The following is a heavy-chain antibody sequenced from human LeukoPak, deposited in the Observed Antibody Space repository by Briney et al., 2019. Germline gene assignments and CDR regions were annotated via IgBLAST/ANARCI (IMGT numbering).Heavy chain of an antibody. Sequence: SETLSLTCTVSGGSMSSGSYYWSWIRQPAGKGLEWIGRIYTSGSTNYNPSLKSRVTISVDTSKNQFSLKLSSVAAADTAVYYCVRGGYCSSTSCHSDPEYYFDYWGQGTLVTVSS. CDR1: GGSMSSGSYY. CDR2: IYTSGST. CDR3: VRGGYCSSTSCHSDPEYYFDY. D-gene: IGHD2-2*01. J-gene: IGHJ4*02. V-gene: IGHV4-61*02.